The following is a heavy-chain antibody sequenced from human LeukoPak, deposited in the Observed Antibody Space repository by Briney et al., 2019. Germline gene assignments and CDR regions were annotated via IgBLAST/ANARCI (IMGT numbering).Heavy chain of an antibody. Sequence: SETLSLTCTVSGYSISSGYYWGWIRQPPGKGLEWIGSIYHSGSTYYNPSLKSRVTISVDTSKNQFSLKLSSVTAADTAVYYCARVLGIPNWFDPWGQGTLVTVSS. CDR3: ARVLGIPNWFDP. CDR1: GYSISSGYY. J-gene: IGHJ5*02. D-gene: IGHD6-13*01. CDR2: IYHSGST. V-gene: IGHV4-38-2*02.